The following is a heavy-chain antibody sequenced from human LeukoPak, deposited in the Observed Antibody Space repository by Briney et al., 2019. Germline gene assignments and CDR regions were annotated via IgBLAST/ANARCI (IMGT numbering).Heavy chain of an antibody. D-gene: IGHD3-16*01. CDR2: MNPNSGNT. CDR1: GYTFTSYD. Sequence: ASVKVSCKASGYTFTSYDINWVRQATGQGLEWMGWMNPNSGNTGYAQKFQGRVTMTRNTSISAAYMELSSLRAEDTAVYYCARAVPTRGEITLDVFDVWGQGTMVTVSS. J-gene: IGHJ3*01. CDR3: ARAVPTRGEITLDVFDV. V-gene: IGHV1-8*01.